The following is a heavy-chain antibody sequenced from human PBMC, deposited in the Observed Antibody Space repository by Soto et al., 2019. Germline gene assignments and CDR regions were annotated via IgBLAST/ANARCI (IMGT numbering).Heavy chain of an antibody. CDR1: GYTFTSYY. Sequence: QVQLVQSGAEVKKPGASVKVSCKASGYTFTSYYMHWVRQAPGQGLEWMGIINPSGGSTSYAQKFQGRVTMTRDTSTSTVYMELSSLRSEDTAVYYCARDEPIYGSGSSYFDYWGQGTLVTVSS. D-gene: IGHD3-10*01. J-gene: IGHJ4*02. CDR3: ARDEPIYGSGSSYFDY. V-gene: IGHV1-46*01. CDR2: INPSGGST.